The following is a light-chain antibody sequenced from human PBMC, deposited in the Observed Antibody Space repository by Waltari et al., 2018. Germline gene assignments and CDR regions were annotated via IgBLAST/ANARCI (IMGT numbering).Light chain of an antibody. J-gene: IGLJ2*01. Sequence: QPALTQPPSASGSLGHSVTISCTGSSSDVGRYKFVSWYQQYPGKAPKLVFYEVFKRPACVPDRFSGSKSGNPGALAVSGRQPEDEADYYCSSYAGGNTLVFGGGTRLTVL. CDR3: SSYAGGNTLV. V-gene: IGLV2-8*01. CDR2: EVF. CDR1: SSDVGRYKF.